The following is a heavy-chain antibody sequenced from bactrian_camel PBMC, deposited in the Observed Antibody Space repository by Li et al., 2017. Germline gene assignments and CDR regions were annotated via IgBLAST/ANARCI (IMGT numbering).Heavy chain of an antibody. CDR1: GFTASTYT. CDR2: ITTIGDR. V-gene: IGHV3S42*01. CDR3: AAAPDPWECTIIWGYFAY. J-gene: IGHJ6*01. D-gene: IGHD3*01. Sequence: QLVESGGGLVQPGGSLRLSCTASGFTASTYTMSWDRQAPGKGLEWVSSITTIGDRIYADSVKGRFTISKDSSKNTLYLQMDSLTVEDTATYVCAAAPDPWECTIIWGYFAYWGKGTQVTVS.